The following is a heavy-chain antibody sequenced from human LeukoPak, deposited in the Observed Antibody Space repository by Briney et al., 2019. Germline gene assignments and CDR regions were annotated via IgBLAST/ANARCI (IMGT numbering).Heavy chain of an antibody. Sequence: SETLSLTCTVPGGSISSYYWSWIRQPPGKGLEWIGYIYYSGSTNYNPSLKSRVTISVDTSKNQFSLRLSSVTAADTAVYYCARLWGLYYYDSSGYWAFDYWGQGTLVTVSS. CDR3: ARLWGLYYYDSSGYWAFDY. CDR1: GGSISSYY. CDR2: IYYSGST. D-gene: IGHD3-22*01. V-gene: IGHV4-59*12. J-gene: IGHJ4*02.